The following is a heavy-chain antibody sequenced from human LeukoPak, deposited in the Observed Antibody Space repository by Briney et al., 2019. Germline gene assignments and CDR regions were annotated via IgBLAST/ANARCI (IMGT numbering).Heavy chain of an antibody. CDR1: GYTFTGYY. Sequence: GASVKVSCKASGYTFTGYYMHWVRQAPGQGLEWMGWINPNSGGTNYAQKFQGRVTMTRDTSISTAYMELSRLRSDDTAVYYCARETYDSSDYGDYWGQGTLVTVSS. J-gene: IGHJ4*02. CDR3: ARETYDSSDYGDY. CDR2: INPNSGGT. V-gene: IGHV1-2*02. D-gene: IGHD3-22*01.